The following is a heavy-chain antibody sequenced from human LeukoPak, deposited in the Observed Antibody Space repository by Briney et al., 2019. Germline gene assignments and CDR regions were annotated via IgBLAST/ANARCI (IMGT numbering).Heavy chain of an antibody. CDR1: GFNFSNYW. D-gene: IGHD3-16*02. J-gene: IGHJ4*02. Sequence: PGGSLRLSCAASGFNFSNYWMSWVRQAPGKGLEWVANIKQDGSEDYYMDSVRGRLTMSRDNAKNSLYLQMNSLRAEDTALYFCARGSLFRWFDYWGQGTLVTVSS. CDR2: IKQDGSED. V-gene: IGHV3-7*01. CDR3: ARGSLFRWFDY.